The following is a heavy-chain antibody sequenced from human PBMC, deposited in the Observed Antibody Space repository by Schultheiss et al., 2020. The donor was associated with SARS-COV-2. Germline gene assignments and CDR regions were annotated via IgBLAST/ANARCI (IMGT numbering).Heavy chain of an antibody. CDR1: GGTFSSYD. D-gene: IGHD2-15*01. J-gene: IGHJ4*02. Sequence: ASVKVSCKASGGTFSSYDINWVRQATGQGLEWMGWMNPNSGNTGYAQKFQGRVTISRNTSISTAYMELSSLRSEDTAVYYCARDAQDYCSGDSCYSQLDYWGQGTLVTVSS. V-gene: IGHV1-8*03. CDR2: MNPNSGNT. CDR3: ARDAQDYCSGDSCYSQLDY.